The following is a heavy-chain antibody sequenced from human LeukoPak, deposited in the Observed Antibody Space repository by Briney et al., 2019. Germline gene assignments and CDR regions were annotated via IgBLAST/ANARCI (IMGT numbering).Heavy chain of an antibody. D-gene: IGHD2-15*01. V-gene: IGHV4-34*01. Sequence: PGGSLRLSCVASGFDFRNYAMSWIRQPPGKGLEWIAEINHSGNTNYNPSLKSRVTISVDTSKNQFSLNLISLTAADTAVYYCARVGCSGGTCYSRDFDFWGQGNLVTVSS. CDR3: ARVGCSGGTCYSRDFDF. CDR1: GFDFRNYA. J-gene: IGHJ4*02. CDR2: INHSGNT.